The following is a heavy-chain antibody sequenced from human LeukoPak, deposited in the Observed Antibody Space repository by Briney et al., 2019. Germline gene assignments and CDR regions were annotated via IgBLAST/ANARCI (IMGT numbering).Heavy chain of an antibody. CDR1: GGSISSYY. J-gene: IGHJ6*03. D-gene: IGHD3-3*01. CDR3: ASRYYDFWSGTYYYYMDV. V-gene: IGHV4-34*01. CDR2: INHSGST. Sequence: SETLSLTCTVSGGSISSYYWSWIRQPPGKGLEWIGEINHSGSTNYNPSLKSRVTISVDTSKNQFSLKLSSVTAADTAVYYCASRYYDFWSGTYYYYMDVWGKGTTVTVSS.